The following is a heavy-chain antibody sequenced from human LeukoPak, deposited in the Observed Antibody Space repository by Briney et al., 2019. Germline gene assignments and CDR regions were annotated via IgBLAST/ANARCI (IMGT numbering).Heavy chain of an antibody. J-gene: IGHJ6*03. Sequence: KTSETLSLTCAVYGGSFSGYYWSWIRQPPGKGLEWIGEINHSGSTNYNPSLKSRVTISVDTSKNQFSLKLSSVTAADTAVYYCARGPDYGDYLFYYYYYMDVWGKGTTVTVSS. CDR3: ARGPDYGDYLFYYYYYMDV. CDR2: INHSGST. CDR1: GGSFSGYY. D-gene: IGHD4-17*01. V-gene: IGHV4-34*01.